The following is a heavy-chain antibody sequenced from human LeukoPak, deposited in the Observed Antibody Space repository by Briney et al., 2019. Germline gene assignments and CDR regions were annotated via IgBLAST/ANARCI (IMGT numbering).Heavy chain of an antibody. V-gene: IGHV1-2*02. CDR2: INTNSGGT. CDR1: GYTFTGYY. Sequence: ASVKVSCKASGYTFTGYYIHWVRQAPGQGLEWMGWINTNSGGTNYAQKFQGRVTMTRDTSISTAYMELSRLRSDDTAVYYCARVRYRLAETYIDYWGQGTLVTVSS. J-gene: IGHJ4*02. CDR3: ARVRYRLAETYIDY. D-gene: IGHD3-16*01.